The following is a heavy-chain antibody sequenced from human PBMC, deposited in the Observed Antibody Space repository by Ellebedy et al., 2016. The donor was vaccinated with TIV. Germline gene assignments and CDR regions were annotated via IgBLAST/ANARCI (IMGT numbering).Heavy chain of an antibody. CDR1: GFTTGRYW. D-gene: IGHD3-3*01. Sequence: GESLKISCVVYGFTTGRYWMNWVRQAPGKGLQGVASIKHDGSEKFHLDSVRGRFTISRAIGKNAVYLQMSSLRVDDTAVYYCGRGPRYDCWGSWGQGTLVTVSS. CDR2: IKHDGSEK. J-gene: IGHJ5*01. CDR3: GRGPRYDCWGS. V-gene: IGHV3-7*03.